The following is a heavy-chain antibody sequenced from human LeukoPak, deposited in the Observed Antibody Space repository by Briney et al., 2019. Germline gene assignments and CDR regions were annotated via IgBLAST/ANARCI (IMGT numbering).Heavy chain of an antibody. CDR2: ISHSGST. CDR3: ARDVNYVFDY. D-gene: IGHD1-7*01. Sequence: SETLSLTCTVSGGSISGYYWSWIRQPSGKGLEWIGYISHSGSTNYNPSLKSRVTISRDTSKNQFSLKLSSVTAADTAVYYCARDVNYVFDYWGQGTLVTVSS. V-gene: IGHV4-59*01. J-gene: IGHJ4*02. CDR1: GGSISGYY.